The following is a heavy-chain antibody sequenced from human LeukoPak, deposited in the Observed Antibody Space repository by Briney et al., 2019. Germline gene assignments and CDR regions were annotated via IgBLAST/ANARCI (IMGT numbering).Heavy chain of an antibody. CDR3: ARALAYCGGDCPNAFDI. V-gene: IGHV3-48*03. Sequence: PGGSLRLSCAASGFTFSSYEMNWVRQAPGKGLEWVSYISSSGSTIYYADSVKGRFTISRDNAKNSLYLQMNSLRAEDTAVYYCARALAYCGGDCPNAFDIWGQGTMVTVSS. CDR1: GFTFSSYE. CDR2: ISSSGSTI. J-gene: IGHJ3*02. D-gene: IGHD2-21*02.